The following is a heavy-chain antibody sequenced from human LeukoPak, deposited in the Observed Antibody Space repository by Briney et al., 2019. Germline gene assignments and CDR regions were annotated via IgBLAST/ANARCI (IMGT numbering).Heavy chain of an antibody. CDR2: ISSSGSTI. J-gene: IGHJ4*02. V-gene: IGHV3-11*01. D-gene: IGHD2-21*02. CDR3: ARTYCGGDCYSGRGYSDY. CDR1: GFTFSDYY. Sequence: GGSLRLSCAASGFTFSDYYMSWIRQAPGKGLEWVSYISSSGSTIYYADSVKGRFTISRDNAKNSLYLQMNSLRAEDTAVYYCARTYCGGDCYSGRGYSDYWGQGTLVTVSS.